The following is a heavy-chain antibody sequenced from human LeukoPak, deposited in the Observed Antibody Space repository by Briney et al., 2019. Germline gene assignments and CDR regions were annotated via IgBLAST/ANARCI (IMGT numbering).Heavy chain of an antibody. CDR2: ISSSSSYI. J-gene: IGHJ6*02. CDR3: ARDRIVGTSNGMDV. Sequence: GGSLRLSCAASGFTFSSYSMNWVRQAPGKGLEWVSSISSSSSYIYYADSVKGRFTISRDNAKNSLCLQMNSLRAEDTAVYYCARDRIVGTSNGMDVWGQGTTVTVSS. CDR1: GFTFSSYS. D-gene: IGHD1-26*01. V-gene: IGHV3-21*01.